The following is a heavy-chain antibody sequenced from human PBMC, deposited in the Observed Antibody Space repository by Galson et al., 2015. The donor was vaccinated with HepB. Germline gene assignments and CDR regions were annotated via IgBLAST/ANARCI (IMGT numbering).Heavy chain of an antibody. V-gene: IGHV4-34*01. D-gene: IGHD3-22*01. CDR1: GGSFSGYY. CDR3: ARGHYYYDTSGYYREYWYFDL. Sequence: LSLTCAVYGGSFSGYYWSWIRQPPGKGLEWIGDINHSGSTNYNPSLKRRVTISVDTSKNQFSLKLSSVTAADTAVYCCARGHYYYDTSGYYREYWYFDLWGRGTLVTVSS. J-gene: IGHJ2*01. CDR2: INHSGST.